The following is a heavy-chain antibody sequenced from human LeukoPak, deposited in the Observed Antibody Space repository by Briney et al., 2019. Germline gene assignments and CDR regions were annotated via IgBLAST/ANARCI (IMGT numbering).Heavy chain of an antibody. Sequence: SETLSLTCTLSVGSISSYYCSWIRQPPGKDLECIGDIDYSGSTYYNPSLKSRVTISVDTSKNQFSLKLSSVTAADTAVYYCANSSSWYRYKLRWLPFDYWGQGTLVTVSS. CDR3: ANSSSWYRYKLRWLPFDY. D-gene: IGHD6-13*01. J-gene: IGHJ4*02. CDR2: IDYSGST. CDR1: VGSISSYY. V-gene: IGHV4-59*06.